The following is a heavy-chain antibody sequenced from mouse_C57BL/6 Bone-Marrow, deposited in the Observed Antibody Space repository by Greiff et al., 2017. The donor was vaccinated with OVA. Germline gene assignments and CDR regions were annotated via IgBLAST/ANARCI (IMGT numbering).Heavy chain of an antibody. CDR3: TTVSREAMDY. CDR1: GFNIKDDY. V-gene: IGHV14-4*01. Sequence: EVQLQQSGAELVRPGASVKLSCTASGFNIKDDYMHWVKQRPEQGLEWIGWIDPENGDTEYASKFQGKATITADTSSNTAYLQLSSLTSEDTAVYYCTTVSREAMDYWGQGTSVTVSS. J-gene: IGHJ4*01. D-gene: IGHD1-1*01. CDR2: IDPENGDT.